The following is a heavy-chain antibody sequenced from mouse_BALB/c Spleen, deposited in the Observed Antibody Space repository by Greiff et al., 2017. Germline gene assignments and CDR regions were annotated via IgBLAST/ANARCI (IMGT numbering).Heavy chain of an antibody. CDR1: GFTFSSYG. D-gene: IGHD3-3*01. CDR3: ARDGLGQPFAY. V-gene: IGHV5-6-3*01. J-gene: IGHJ3*01. Sequence: DVKLVESGGGLVQPGGSLKLSCAASGFTFSSYGMSWVRQTPDKRLELVATINSNGGSTYYPDSVKGRFTISRDNAKNTLYLQMSSLKSEDTAMYYCARDGLGQPFAYWGQGTLVTVSA. CDR2: INSNGGST.